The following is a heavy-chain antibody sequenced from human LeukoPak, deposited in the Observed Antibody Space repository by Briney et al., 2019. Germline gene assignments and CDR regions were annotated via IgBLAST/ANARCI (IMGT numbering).Heavy chain of an antibody. D-gene: IGHD3-22*01. Sequence: NPSETLSLTCTVSGGSISSSSYYWGCIRQPPGKGLEWIGSIYYSGSTYYNPSLKSRVTISVDTSKNQFSLKLSSVTAADTAVYYCARQDRSVTMIVSFWFDPWGQGTLVTVSS. CDR3: ARQDRSVTMIVSFWFDP. CDR1: GGSISSSSYY. V-gene: IGHV4-39*01. CDR2: IYYSGST. J-gene: IGHJ5*02.